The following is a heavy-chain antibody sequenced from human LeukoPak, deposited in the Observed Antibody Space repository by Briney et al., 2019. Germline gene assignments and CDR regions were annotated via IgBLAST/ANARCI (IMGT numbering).Heavy chain of an antibody. D-gene: IGHD2-21*02. Sequence: GGSLRLSCAASGFTFSDYSIHWVRRTPGKGLEWVAVISKDGSRKYYTESVKGRFSISRDNAKNTVNLEMNTLGSDDTALYRCARDRLNRAHCGGDCYSAAFDYWGQGTLVAVSS. J-gene: IGHJ4*02. CDR3: ARDRLNRAHCGGDCYSAAFDY. CDR2: ISKDGSRK. CDR1: GFTFSDYS. V-gene: IGHV3-30-3*01.